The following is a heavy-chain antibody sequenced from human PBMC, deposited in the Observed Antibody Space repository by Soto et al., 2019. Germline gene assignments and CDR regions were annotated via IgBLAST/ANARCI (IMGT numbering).Heavy chain of an antibody. CDR1: GYTFTSYY. CDR3: ARDSIVVVTAISLSGYYYGMDV. J-gene: IGHJ6*02. V-gene: IGHV1-46*01. Sequence: QVQLVQSGAEVKKPGASVKVSCKASGYTFTSYYMHWVRQAPGQGLEWMGIINPSGGSTSYAQKFQGRVTMTRDTSTSTVYMELSSLRSEDTAVYYCARDSIVVVTAISLSGYYYGMDVWGQGTTVTVSS. D-gene: IGHD2-21*02. CDR2: INPSGGST.